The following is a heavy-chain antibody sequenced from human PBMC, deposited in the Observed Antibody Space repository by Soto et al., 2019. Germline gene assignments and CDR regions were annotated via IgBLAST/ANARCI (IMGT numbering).Heavy chain of an antibody. V-gene: IGHV3-23*01. CDR2: ISGSGGST. D-gene: IGHD2-15*01. CDR1: GFTFSSYA. Sequence: GSLRLSCAASGFTFSSYAMSWVRQAPGKGLEWVSAISGSGGSTYYADPVKGRFTISRDNSKNTLYLQMNSLRAEDTAVYYCAKDLRGVVVVAANDYWGQGTLVTV. CDR3: AKDLRGVVVVAANDY. J-gene: IGHJ4*02.